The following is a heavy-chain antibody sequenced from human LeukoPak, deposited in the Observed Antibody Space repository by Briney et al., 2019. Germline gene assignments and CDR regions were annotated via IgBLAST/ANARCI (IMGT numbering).Heavy chain of an antibody. CDR2: ISYDGDNK. D-gene: IGHD3-10*01. Sequence: GGSLRLSCAASGFAFSPYALHWVRQAPGKGLEWVALISYDGDNKDYADSVKGRFTISRDNSKNTLFLQMNRLTVEDTAVYYCGRGMRDYYGLDYWGQGILVTVSS. CDR1: GFAFSPYA. CDR3: GRGMRDYYGLDY. J-gene: IGHJ4*02. V-gene: IGHV3-30-3*01.